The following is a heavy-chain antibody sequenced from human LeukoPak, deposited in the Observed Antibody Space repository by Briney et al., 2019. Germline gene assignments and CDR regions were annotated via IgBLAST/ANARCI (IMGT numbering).Heavy chain of an antibody. D-gene: IGHD3-10*01. CDR1: GGSFSGYY. J-gene: IGHJ5*02. CDR3: ARGGWPCYPGLWFGELLLTTPNWFDP. Sequence: PSETLSLTCAVYGGSFSGYYWSWIRQPPGKGLEWIGEINHSGSTNYSPSLKSRVTISVDTSKNQFSLKLSSVTAADTAVYYCARGGWPCYPGLWFGELLLTTPNWFDPWGQGTLVTVSS. V-gene: IGHV4-34*01. CDR2: INHSGST.